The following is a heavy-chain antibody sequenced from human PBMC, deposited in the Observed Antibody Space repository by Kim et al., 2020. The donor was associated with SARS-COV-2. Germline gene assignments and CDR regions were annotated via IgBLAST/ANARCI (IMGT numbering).Heavy chain of an antibody. V-gene: IGHV5-51*01. CDR3: ARPHCGGDFYPYYFDY. Sequence: SFQGQVTISADKSISTAYLQWSSLKASDTAMYYCARPHCGGDFYPYYFDYWGQGTLVTVSS. D-gene: IGHD2-21*02. J-gene: IGHJ4*02.